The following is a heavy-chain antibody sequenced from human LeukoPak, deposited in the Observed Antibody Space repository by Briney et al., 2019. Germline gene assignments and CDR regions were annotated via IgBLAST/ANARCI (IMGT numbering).Heavy chain of an antibody. Sequence: GESLKISCKGSGYTFTSYWIGWERQMPGKGLEWMGIIYPGDSDTRYSPSFQGQVTISADKSISTAYLQWSSLKASDTAMYYCARRAYCSGGSCYPLFDYWGQGTLVTVSS. CDR2: IYPGDSDT. D-gene: IGHD2-15*01. CDR1: GYTFTSYW. V-gene: IGHV5-51*01. CDR3: ARRAYCSGGSCYPLFDY. J-gene: IGHJ4*02.